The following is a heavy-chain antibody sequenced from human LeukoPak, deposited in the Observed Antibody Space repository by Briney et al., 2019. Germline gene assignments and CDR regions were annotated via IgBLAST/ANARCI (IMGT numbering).Heavy chain of an antibody. Sequence: GGFLRLSCAASGFTFDDYAMHWVCQAPGKGLEWVSLISWDGGSTYYADSVKGRFTISKDNSKNSLYLQMNSLRAEDTALYYCAKAGSGYSVYYFDYWGQGTLVTVSS. V-gene: IGHV3-43D*04. CDR2: ISWDGGST. J-gene: IGHJ4*02. CDR3: AKAGSGYSVYYFDY. CDR1: GFTFDDYA. D-gene: IGHD3-22*01.